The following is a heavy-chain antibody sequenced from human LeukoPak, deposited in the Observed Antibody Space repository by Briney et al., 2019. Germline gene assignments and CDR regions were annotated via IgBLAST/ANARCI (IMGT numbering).Heavy chain of an antibody. CDR1: GISFSSYS. V-gene: IGHV3-21*01. D-gene: IGHD1-26*01. Sequence: GGSLRLSCAASGISFSSYSMNWVRQAPGKGLEWVSSISSSSDYIYYADSVKGRFTISRDNAKTSLYLQMNSLRAEDTAVYYCARGTGLSGSYYAFDSWGQGTLVTVSS. J-gene: IGHJ4*02. CDR3: ARGTGLSGSYYAFDS. CDR2: ISSSSDYI.